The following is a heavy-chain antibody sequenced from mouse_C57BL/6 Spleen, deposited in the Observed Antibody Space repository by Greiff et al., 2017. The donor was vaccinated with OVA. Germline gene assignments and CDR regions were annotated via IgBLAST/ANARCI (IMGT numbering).Heavy chain of an antibody. D-gene: IGHD2-1*01. CDR1: GYTFTSYW. Sequence: VKLQQPGTELVKPGASVKLSCKASGYTFTSYWMHWVKQRPGQGLEWIGNINPSNGGTNYNEKFKSKATLTVDKSSSTAYMQLSSLTSEDSAVYYCARSPRPYGNYSYWGQGTTLTVSS. J-gene: IGHJ2*01. CDR2: INPSNGGT. CDR3: ARSPRPYGNYSY. V-gene: IGHV1-53*01.